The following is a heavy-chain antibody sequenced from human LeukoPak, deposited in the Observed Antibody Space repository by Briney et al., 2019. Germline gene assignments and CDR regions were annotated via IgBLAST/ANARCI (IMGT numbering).Heavy chain of an antibody. CDR1: GXTFSSYW. Sequence: GGSLRLSCAASGXTFSSYWMHWVRQAPGKGLVWVSRINSDGSSTTYADSVKGRFTISRDNAKNTLYLQMNSLRAEDTAVYYCARGYYSYFYYGIDVWGQGTTVTVSS. J-gene: IGHJ6*02. CDR3: ARGYYSYFYYGIDV. CDR2: INSDGSST. V-gene: IGHV3-74*01. D-gene: IGHD3-10*01.